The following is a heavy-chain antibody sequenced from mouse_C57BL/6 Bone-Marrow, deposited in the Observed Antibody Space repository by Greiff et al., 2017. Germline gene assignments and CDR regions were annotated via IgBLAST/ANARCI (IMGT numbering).Heavy chain of an antibody. CDR3: ALYGSSSRDAMDY. Sequence: QVQLQQPGAELVKPGASVKMSCKASGYTFTSYWITWVKQRPGQGLEWIGDIYPGSGSTNYNEKFKSKATLTVDTSSSTAYMQLSSLTSEDSAVYYCALYGSSSRDAMDYWGQGTSVTVSS. D-gene: IGHD1-1*01. J-gene: IGHJ4*01. V-gene: IGHV1-55*01. CDR1: GYTFTSYW. CDR2: IYPGSGST.